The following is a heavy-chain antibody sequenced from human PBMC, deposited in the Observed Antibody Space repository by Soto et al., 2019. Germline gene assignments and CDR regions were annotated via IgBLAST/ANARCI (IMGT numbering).Heavy chain of an antibody. CDR3: AKDNPTIAY. V-gene: IGHV3-30*18. Sequence: LRLSCAVSGFTFSSSAMHWVRQAPGKGPEWVAIISYDGNDKYYADSVEGRFTISRDNSKNSLFLQMSSLRPDDTALYYCAKDNPTIAYWGQGTLVTVS. CDR1: GFTFSSSA. D-gene: IGHD1-1*01. CDR2: ISYDGNDK. J-gene: IGHJ4*02.